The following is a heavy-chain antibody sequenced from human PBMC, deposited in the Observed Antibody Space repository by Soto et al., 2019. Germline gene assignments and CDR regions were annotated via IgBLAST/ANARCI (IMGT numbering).Heavy chain of an antibody. CDR1: GGSISSYY. V-gene: IGHV4-59*01. CDR3: ARAEVYYYDPFDP. J-gene: IGHJ5*02. Sequence: SETLSLTCTVSGGSISSYYWSWIRQPPGKGLEWIGYIYYSGSTNYNPSLKSRVTISVDTSKNQFSLKLSSVTAADTAVYYCARAEVYYYDPFDPWGQGTLVTV. CDR2: IYYSGST. D-gene: IGHD3-22*01.